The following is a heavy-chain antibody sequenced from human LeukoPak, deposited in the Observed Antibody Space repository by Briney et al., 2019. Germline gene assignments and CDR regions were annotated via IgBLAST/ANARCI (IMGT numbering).Heavy chain of an antibody. CDR3: ARQKGSAAIIPFDI. V-gene: IGHV5-51*01. D-gene: IGHD2-2*01. Sequence: GKSLKISCKASGYSFTTYWIGWVRQMPGKGLEWMGIIYPGDSDTRYSPSFQGQVTISADKSISTAYLQWSSLTASDTAMYYCARQKGSAAIIPFDIWGQGTMVTISS. CDR1: GYSFTTYW. CDR2: IYPGDSDT. J-gene: IGHJ3*02.